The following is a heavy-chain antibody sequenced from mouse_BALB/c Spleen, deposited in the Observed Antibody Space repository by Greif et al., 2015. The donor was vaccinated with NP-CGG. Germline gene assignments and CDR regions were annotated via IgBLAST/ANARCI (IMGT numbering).Heavy chain of an antibody. CDR3: ARDDYDYAMDY. V-gene: IGHV5-6-3*01. Sequence: EVKVVESGGGLVQPGVSLKLSGAASGFTFSSYGMSWVRQTPDKRLELVATINSNGGSTYYPDSVKGRFTISRDNAKNTLYLQMSSLKSEDTAMYYCARDDYDYAMDYWGQGTSVTVSS. J-gene: IGHJ4*01. CDR1: GFTFSSYG. CDR2: INSNGGST. D-gene: IGHD2-4*01.